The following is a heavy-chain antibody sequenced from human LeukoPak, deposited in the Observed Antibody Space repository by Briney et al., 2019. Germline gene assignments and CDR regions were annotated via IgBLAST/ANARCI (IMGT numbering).Heavy chain of an antibody. J-gene: IGHJ4*02. V-gene: IGHV3-30-3*01. CDR2: ISYDGNNK. CDR1: GFTFSSYT. D-gene: IGHD3-9*01. Sequence: GRSLRLSCAASGFTFSSYTIHWVRQAPGKGLEWVAVISYDGNNKYYADSVKGRFTISRDSSKNTLYLQMNSLRPEDTAVYYCARDGPYYDVLTGYPPFDYWGQGTLVTVSS. CDR3: ARDGPYYDVLTGYPPFDY.